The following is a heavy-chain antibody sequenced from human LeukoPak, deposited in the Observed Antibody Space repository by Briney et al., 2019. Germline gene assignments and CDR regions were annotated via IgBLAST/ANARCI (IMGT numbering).Heavy chain of an antibody. Sequence: PSETLSLTCTVSGGSISSYYWSWIRQPPGKGLEWIGYIYYSGSTNYNPSLKSRVTISVDTSKNQFSLKLSSVTAADTAVYYCARDGLGYCTSTSCLGGFDYWGQGTLVTVSS. CDR2: IYYSGST. V-gene: IGHV4-59*01. D-gene: IGHD2-2*01. CDR1: GGSISSYY. CDR3: ARDGLGYCTSTSCLGGFDY. J-gene: IGHJ4*02.